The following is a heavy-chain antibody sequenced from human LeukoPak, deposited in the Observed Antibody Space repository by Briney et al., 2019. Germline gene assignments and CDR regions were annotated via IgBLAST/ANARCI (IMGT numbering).Heavy chain of an antibody. D-gene: IGHD2-21*02. CDR3: ARAKGDCGGDCYSRAFDI. Sequence: ASVKVSCKASGGTFSSYAISWVRQAPGQGLEWMGWINPNSGGTNYAQKFQGRVTMTRDTSISTAYMELSRLRSDDTAVYYCARAKGDCGGDCYSRAFDIWGQGTMVTVSS. V-gene: IGHV1-2*02. CDR2: INPNSGGT. CDR1: GGTFSSYA. J-gene: IGHJ3*02.